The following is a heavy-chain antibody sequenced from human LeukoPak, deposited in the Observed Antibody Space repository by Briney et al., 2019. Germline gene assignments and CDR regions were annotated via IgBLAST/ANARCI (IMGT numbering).Heavy chain of an antibody. CDR3: ARLHADTTLTPYYYYIYV. CDR1: GGSISSYY. D-gene: IGHD1-1*01. Sequence: SETLSLTCTVSGGSISSYYWSWIRQPAGKGLEWIGRIYTSGSTNYNPSLKSRVTMSVDTSKNQFSLELSSVTAADTAVYYCARLHADTTLTPYYYYIYVWGKGTTVTVSS. CDR2: IYTSGST. J-gene: IGHJ6*03. V-gene: IGHV4-4*07.